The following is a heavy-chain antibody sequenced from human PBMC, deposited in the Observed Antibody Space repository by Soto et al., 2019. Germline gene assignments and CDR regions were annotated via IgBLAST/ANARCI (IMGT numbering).Heavy chain of an antibody. J-gene: IGHJ5*02. D-gene: IGHD2-21*01. CDR3: ARSDGHTFNWLDA. CDR2: MNPTSGNT. V-gene: IGHV1-8*01. Sequence: QVQLVQSGAEVKTPGASVKVSCKASGYTFTKYDMNWVRQAPGQGLEWMGWMNPTSGNTGYAQKFQGRLTMTWDTAIGIAHMELSSLRNEDTAVYYCARSDGHTFNWLDAWGQGTLVTVSA. CDR1: GYTFTKYD.